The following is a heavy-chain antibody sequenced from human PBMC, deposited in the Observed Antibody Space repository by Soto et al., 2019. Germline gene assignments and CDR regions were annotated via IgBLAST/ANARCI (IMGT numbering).Heavy chain of an antibody. CDR1: GYTFTGYY. V-gene: IGHV1-2*02. CDR2: INPNSGGT. CDR3: ARDYPLYYASSGP. Sequence: ASVKVSCKASGYTFTGYYMHWVRQAPGQGLEWMGWINPNSGGTNYAQKFQGRVTMTRDTSISTAYMELSRLRSDDTAVYSCARDYPLYYASSGPCGQGTLVTVSS. J-gene: IGHJ5*02. D-gene: IGHD3-22*01.